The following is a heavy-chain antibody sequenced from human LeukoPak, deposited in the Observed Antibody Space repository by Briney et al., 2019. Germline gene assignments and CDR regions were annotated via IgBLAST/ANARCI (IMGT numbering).Heavy chain of an antibody. Sequence: ASVKVSCKASGYTFTGYYLHWVRQAPGQGLEWMGWISAYNGNTNYAQKLQGRVTMTTDTSTSTAYMELRSPRSDDTAVYYCARGAPVDGYNFFDYWGQGTLVTVSS. CDR3: ARGAPVDGYNFFDY. CDR2: ISAYNGNT. J-gene: IGHJ4*02. D-gene: IGHD5-24*01. CDR1: GYTFTGYY. V-gene: IGHV1-18*04.